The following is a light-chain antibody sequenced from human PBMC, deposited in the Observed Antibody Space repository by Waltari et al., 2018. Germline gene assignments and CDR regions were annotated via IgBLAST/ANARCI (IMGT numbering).Light chain of an antibody. J-gene: IGKJ2*01. V-gene: IGKV3-11*01. CDR1: QSVSSY. CDR3: QQRSNWPPMYT. CDR2: GAS. Sequence: EIVLTQSPATLSLYPGERATLSCRASQSVSSYLAWYQQKPGQAPRPLIYGASIRATGIPARFSGSGSGTDFTLTISSLEPEDFAVYYCQQRSNWPPMYTFGQGTKLEIK.